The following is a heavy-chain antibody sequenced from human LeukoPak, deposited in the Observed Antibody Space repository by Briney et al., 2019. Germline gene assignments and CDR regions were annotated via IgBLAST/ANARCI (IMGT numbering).Heavy chain of an antibody. V-gene: IGHV5-51*01. CDR1: GYSFTSHW. CDR2: IFPGASDT. J-gene: IGHJ4*02. CDR3: ARDVDY. Sequence: GGSLEISLRGSGYSFTSHWIAWVPQIPGKGLEWMGIIFPGASDTRYSPSSQGQVTISADKSLSTAYLQWSRLKASDTAVYYCARDVDYWGQGTLVTVSS.